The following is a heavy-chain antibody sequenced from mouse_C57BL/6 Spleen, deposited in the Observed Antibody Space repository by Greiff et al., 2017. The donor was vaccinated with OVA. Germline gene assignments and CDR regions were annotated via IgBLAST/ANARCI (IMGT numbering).Heavy chain of an antibody. CDR1: GYTFTSYG. CDR3: ARGKFYDGYLGYAMDY. V-gene: IGHV1-81*01. J-gene: IGHJ4*01. Sequence: QVQLQQSGAELARPGASVKLSCKASGYTFTSYGISWVKQRTGQGLEWIGEIYPRSGNTYYNEKFKGKATLTADKSSSTAYMELRSLTSEDSAVYFCARGKFYDGYLGYAMDYWGQGTSVTVSS. CDR2: IYPRSGNT. D-gene: IGHD2-3*01.